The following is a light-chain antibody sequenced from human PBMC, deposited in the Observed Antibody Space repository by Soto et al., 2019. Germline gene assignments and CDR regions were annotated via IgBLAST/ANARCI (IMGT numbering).Light chain of an antibody. CDR1: GSDAGGYNY. V-gene: IGLV2-23*02. J-gene: IGLJ1*01. CDR2: EVS. CDR3: CSYAGTNTYL. Sequence: QSALTQPASVSGSPGQSITISCTGTGSDAGGYNYVSWYQQHPGKAPKLMIYEVSNRPSGVSNRFSGSKSGNTASLTISGLQAEDEADYYCCSYAGTNTYLFGTATKVTVL.